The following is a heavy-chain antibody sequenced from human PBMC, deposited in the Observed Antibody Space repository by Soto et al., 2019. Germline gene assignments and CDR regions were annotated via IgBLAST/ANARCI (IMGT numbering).Heavy chain of an antibody. CDR2: IHHNGDT. D-gene: IGHD2-8*01. J-gene: IGHJ4*02. Sequence: KPXATLSLTCAVFGDSMNTNNWWSCVRQTPGKGLEWIGEIHHNGDTTYTPSLKSRVTMSLDKSKYHFSLSLTSVTAADTAVYYCARTRQSCTTSRCHDVYFDFWGRGTLVTVSS. CDR1: GDSMNTNNW. CDR3: ARTRQSCTTSRCHDVYFDF. V-gene: IGHV4-4*02.